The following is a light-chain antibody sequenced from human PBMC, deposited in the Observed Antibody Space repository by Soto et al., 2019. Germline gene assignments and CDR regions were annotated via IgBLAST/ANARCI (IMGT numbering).Light chain of an antibody. Sequence: EMVITQHPANLSVSPGEGPTLSCRASQGISRNLAWYQQKPGQAPSLLMYGASSRANGIPDRFSGSGSGTDFTLTISGLEPEDCGVYDCQQFGTSYPKTFGQGTQVEIK. J-gene: IGKJ2*01. V-gene: IGKV3-20*01. CDR1: QGISRN. CDR3: QQFGTSYPKT. CDR2: GAS.